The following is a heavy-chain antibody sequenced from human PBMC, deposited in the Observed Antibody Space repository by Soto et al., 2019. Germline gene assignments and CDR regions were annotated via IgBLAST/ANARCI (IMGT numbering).Heavy chain of an antibody. CDR2: IYYNGNT. CDR3: SRATTFTSSFFCYCLDV. CDR1: GGSITNDDYY. V-gene: IGHV4-30-4*08. Sequence: QVQLQESGPGLVKPSQTLSLTCTVSGGSITNDDYYWSWIRQPPGKGLEWIGHIYYNGNTYYNPTRTGCRSLSLHASQSQFSRLLSSFIAAASASYFCSRATTFTSSFFCYCLDVWLLGTIVSVSS. D-gene: IGHD1-1*01. J-gene: IGHJ6*02.